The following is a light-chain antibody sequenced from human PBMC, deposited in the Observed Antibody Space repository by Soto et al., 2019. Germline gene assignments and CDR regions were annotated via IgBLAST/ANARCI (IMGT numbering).Light chain of an antibody. CDR1: QSVRSTY. Sequence: EIVMTPSPVTLSVSPGERATLSCRASQSVRSTYLAWYQQKPGQAPRLLIFGVSNRAAGIPARFSGSGSGTEFTLTISSLQSEDFAVYYCQQYGDWPLTFGGGTKVDIK. CDR3: QQYGDWPLT. CDR2: GVS. V-gene: IGKV3-15*01. J-gene: IGKJ4*01.